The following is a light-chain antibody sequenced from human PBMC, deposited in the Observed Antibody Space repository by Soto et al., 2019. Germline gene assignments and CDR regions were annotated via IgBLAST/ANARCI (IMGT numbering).Light chain of an antibody. Sequence: EIVVTQSPATLSLSPGERATLSCRASQSVSSYLAWYQQKPGQAPRLLIYDASNRATGIPARFSGSGSGTDFTLTISSLEPEDFAVYYCQQRSDWPRTFGQGTKVEI. J-gene: IGKJ1*01. CDR1: QSVSSY. V-gene: IGKV3-11*01. CDR2: DAS. CDR3: QQRSDWPRT.